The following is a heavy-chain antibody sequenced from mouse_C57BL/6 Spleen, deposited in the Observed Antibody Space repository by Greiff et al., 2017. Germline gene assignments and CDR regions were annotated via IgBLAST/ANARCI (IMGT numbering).Heavy chain of an antibody. CDR1: GFTFSDYG. CDR2: ISSGSSTI. V-gene: IGHV5-17*01. CDR3: ARWLLHWYFDV. Sequence: EVKLQESGGGLVKPGGSLKLSCAASGFTFSDYGMHWVRQAPEKGLEWVAYISSGSSTIYYAATVKGRFTISRDNAKNTLFLQMTSLRSEDTAMYYCARWLLHWYFDVWGTGTTVTVSS. D-gene: IGHD2-3*01. J-gene: IGHJ1*03.